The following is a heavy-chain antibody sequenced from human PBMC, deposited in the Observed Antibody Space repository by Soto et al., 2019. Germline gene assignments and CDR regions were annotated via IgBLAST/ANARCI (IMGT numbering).Heavy chain of an antibody. CDR3: ARATSITMIVVVTGPNYGMDV. CDR2: INHSGST. CDR1: GWSFSGYY. Sequence: PSESLTLSCAVYGWSFSGYYWGWIRQPPGKGLEWIGEINHSGSTNYNPSLKSRVTISVDTSKNQFSLKLSSVTAADTAVYYCARATSITMIVVVTGPNYGMDVWGQGTTVTVSS. V-gene: IGHV4-34*01. D-gene: IGHD3-22*01. J-gene: IGHJ6*02.